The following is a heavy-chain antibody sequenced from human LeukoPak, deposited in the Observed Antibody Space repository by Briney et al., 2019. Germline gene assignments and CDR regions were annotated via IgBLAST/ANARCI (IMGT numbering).Heavy chain of an antibody. V-gene: IGHV3-30-3*01. J-gene: IGHJ6*02. D-gene: IGHD1-26*01. CDR1: GFTFSNYA. CDR2: ISYDGYNK. CDR3: ARIMGATQYYYFHMDV. Sequence: GGSLRLSCAASGFTFSNYALYWVRQAPGKGLEWVAVISYDGYNKYYADSVKGRFTISRGNSKNTLSLQMNSLRAEDTALYYCARIMGATQYYYFHMDVWGQGTTVTVSS.